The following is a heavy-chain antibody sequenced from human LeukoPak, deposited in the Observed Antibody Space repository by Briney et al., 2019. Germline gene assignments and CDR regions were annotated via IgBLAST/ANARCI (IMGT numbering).Heavy chain of an antibody. CDR3: AKEPFLEWLPPLFDY. J-gene: IGHJ4*02. Sequence: PGGSLRLSFATSGFTFSSYAMSSVRQAPGKGLEWVSAISGSGGSTYYADSVKGRFTISRDNSKNTLYLQMNSLRAEDTAVYYCAKEPFLEWLPPLFDYWGQGTLVTVSS. V-gene: IGHV3-23*01. D-gene: IGHD3-3*01. CDR1: GFTFSSYA. CDR2: ISGSGGST.